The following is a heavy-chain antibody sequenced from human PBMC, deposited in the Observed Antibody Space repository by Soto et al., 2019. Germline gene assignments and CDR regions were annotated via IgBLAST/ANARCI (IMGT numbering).Heavy chain of an antibody. CDR1: SSSTYY. CDR3: TTLPPRIVVVVTEIPT. Sequence: SETLPLTCTVGSSSTYYWNWSRQSPGKGLEWIGYIYYIGNTNYNPSLKSRVTMSIDKSNNEFSLKMTSVTAADTAVYYCTTLPPRIVVVVTEIPTWGRGTLVTVSS. J-gene: IGHJ5*02. CDR2: IYYIGNT. D-gene: IGHD2-21*02. V-gene: IGHV4-59*12.